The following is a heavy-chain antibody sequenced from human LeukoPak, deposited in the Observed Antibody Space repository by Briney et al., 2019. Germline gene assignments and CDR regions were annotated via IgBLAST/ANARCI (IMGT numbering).Heavy chain of an antibody. Sequence: GGSLRLSCAASGFTFSSYSMNWVRQAPGKGLEWVSYISSSSTIYYADSVKGRFTISRDNAKNSLYLQMNSLRAEDTAVYYCARAGEYNWRPSGYWGQGTLVTVSS. V-gene: IGHV3-48*01. J-gene: IGHJ4*02. CDR2: ISSSSTI. CDR1: GFTFSSYS. D-gene: IGHD1-20*01. CDR3: ARAGEYNWRPSGY.